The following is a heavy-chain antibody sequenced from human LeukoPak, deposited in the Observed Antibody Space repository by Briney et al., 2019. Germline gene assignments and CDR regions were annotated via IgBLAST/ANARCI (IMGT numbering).Heavy chain of an antibody. V-gene: IGHV3-53*01. Sequence: GGSLRLSCAASGFTVSSNYMSWVRQAPGKGLEWVSVIYSGGSTYYADSVKGRFTISRDNSKNTLYLQMNSLRAEDTAVYYCARDDYYDSSGYYYYWGQGTLVTVSS. CDR1: GFTVSSNY. D-gene: IGHD3-22*01. J-gene: IGHJ4*02. CDR3: ARDDYYDSSGYYYY. CDR2: IYSGGST.